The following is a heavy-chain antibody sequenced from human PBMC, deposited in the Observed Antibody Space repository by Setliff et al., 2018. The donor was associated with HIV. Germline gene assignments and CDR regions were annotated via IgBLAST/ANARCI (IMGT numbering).Heavy chain of an antibody. CDR1: GYTFTSYD. J-gene: IGHJ6*02. D-gene: IGHD1-26*01. CDR3: ARASYLNYGMDV. V-gene: IGHV1-8*02. CDR2: MNPNSGNT. Sequence: ASVKVSCKASGYTFTSYDINWVRQATGQGLEWMGWMNPNSGNTGYAQKLQGRVTMTRNTSISTAYMELSSLRSEDTAVYYCARASYLNYGMDVWDQGTTVTVSS.